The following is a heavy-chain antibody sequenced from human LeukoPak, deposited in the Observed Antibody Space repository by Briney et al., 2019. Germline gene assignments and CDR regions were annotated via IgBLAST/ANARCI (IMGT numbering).Heavy chain of an antibody. CDR2: ISSSGSTI. CDR1: GFTFSK. V-gene: IGHV3-48*03. J-gene: IGHJ4*02. D-gene: IGHD5-24*01. Sequence: SGGSLRLSCAASGFTFSKMNWVRQAPGKGLEWVSYISSSGSTIYYADTVKGRFTISRDNAKNSLYLQMNSLRAEDTAVYYCAKWLRVATTYFDYWGQGALVTVSS. CDR3: AKWLRVATTYFDY.